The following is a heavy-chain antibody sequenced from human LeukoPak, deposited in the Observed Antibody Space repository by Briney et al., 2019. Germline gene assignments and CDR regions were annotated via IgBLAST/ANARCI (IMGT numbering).Heavy chain of an antibody. D-gene: IGHD3-10*01. CDR1: GFTFSSYG. CDR2: ISYDGSNK. CDR3: AKDTRGKYYGSGSYYNVPDY. J-gene: IGHJ4*02. Sequence: GGSLRLSCAASGFTFSSYGMHWVRQAPGKGLEWVAVISYDGSNKYYVASVKGRFTISRDNSRNTLYLQMNSLSPEDTAVYYCAKDTRGKYYGSGSYYNVPDYWGQGTLVTVSS. V-gene: IGHV3-30*18.